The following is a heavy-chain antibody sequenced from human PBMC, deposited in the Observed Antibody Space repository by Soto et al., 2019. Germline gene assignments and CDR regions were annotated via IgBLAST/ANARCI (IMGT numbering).Heavy chain of an antibody. CDR3: ARVRCKFDTSGPVDY. Sequence: SETLALTCAVSGGTISSGDYSWKWIRQPKGKRLERIGYIYYGGNTYYNQSLQRRLTVSVDRSRNQFSLKLISVTVADSAVYYFARVRCKFDTSGPVDYWGQGTLVTV. J-gene: IGHJ4*02. CDR2: IYYGGNT. CDR1: GGTISSGDYS. V-gene: IGHV4-30-2*01. D-gene: IGHD3-22*01.